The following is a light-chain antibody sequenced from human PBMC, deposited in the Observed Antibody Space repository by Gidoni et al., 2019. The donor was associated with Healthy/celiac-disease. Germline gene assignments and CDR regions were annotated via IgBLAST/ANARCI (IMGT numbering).Light chain of an antibody. Sequence: DIQMNQSPSSLSASVGDRVTITCRASQSISSYLNWYQQKPGKAPKLLIYAASSLQSGVPSRFSGSGSGTDFTLPISSLQPEDFATYYCQQSYSTPWTFGQGTKVEIK. J-gene: IGKJ1*01. CDR1: QSISSY. CDR3: QQSYSTPWT. V-gene: IGKV1-39*01. CDR2: AAS.